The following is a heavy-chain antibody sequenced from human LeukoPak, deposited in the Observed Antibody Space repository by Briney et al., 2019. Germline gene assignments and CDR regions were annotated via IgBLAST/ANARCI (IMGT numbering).Heavy chain of an antibody. CDR2: INHNGSVN. Sequence: GGSLRLSCAASGFTFSSYGMHWVRQAPGKGLEWVASINHNGSVNYYVDSVKGRFTISRDNAKNSLYLQMSNLRAEDTAVYFCARGGGLDVWGQGATVTVSS. D-gene: IGHD3-16*01. CDR1: GFTFSSYG. J-gene: IGHJ6*02. V-gene: IGHV3-7*03. CDR3: ARGGGLDV.